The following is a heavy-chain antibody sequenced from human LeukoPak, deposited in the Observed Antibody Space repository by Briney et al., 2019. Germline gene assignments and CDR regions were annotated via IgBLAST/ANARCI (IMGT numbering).Heavy chain of an antibody. D-gene: IGHD3-10*01. Sequence: SETLSLTCTVSGGSISSSSYYWGWVRQPPGKGLEWIGNIYYSGSTYYKPSLKSRVTISVDTSKNQFSLKLTSVTAADTAVYYCARGQKYGSEDDAFDIWGQGTLVTVSS. V-gene: IGHV4-39*07. CDR2: IYYSGST. J-gene: IGHJ3*02. CDR1: GGSISSSSYY. CDR3: ARGQKYGSEDDAFDI.